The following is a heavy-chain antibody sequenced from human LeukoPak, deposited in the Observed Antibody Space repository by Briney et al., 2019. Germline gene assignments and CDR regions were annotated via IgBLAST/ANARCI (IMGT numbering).Heavy chain of an antibody. CDR1: VGSFSGYY. CDR3: ARGDSNFPFDY. Sequence: SETLSLTCAVYVGSFSGYYWSWIRQPPGKGLERIGQINHSGSTNYNPSLKSRVTISVDTSKNQFSLKLNSVTAADTAVYYCARGDSNFPFDYWGQGTLVTVSS. J-gene: IGHJ4*02. D-gene: IGHD3-22*01. V-gene: IGHV4-34*01. CDR2: INHSGST.